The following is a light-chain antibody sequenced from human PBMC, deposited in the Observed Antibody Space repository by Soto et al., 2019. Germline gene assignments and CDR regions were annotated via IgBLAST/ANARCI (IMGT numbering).Light chain of an antibody. J-gene: IGLJ3*02. CDR1: SSDVATYNL. CDR2: EVT. CDR3: WLRV. V-gene: IGLV2-23*02. Sequence: QSVLTQPASVSGSPGQSITISCTGTSSDVATYNLVSWYQQRPGTAPQLIIYEVTKRPSGVSTRFSGSQSGNTASLTISGLQADCEADYFCWLRVFGGGTKLTVL.